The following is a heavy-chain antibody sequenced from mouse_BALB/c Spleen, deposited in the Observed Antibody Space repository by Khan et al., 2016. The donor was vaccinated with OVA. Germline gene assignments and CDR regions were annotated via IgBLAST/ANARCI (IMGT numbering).Heavy chain of an antibody. D-gene: IGHD1-1*01. V-gene: IGHV1-7*01. J-gene: IGHJ2*01. CDR3: SRSCLRWDFDY. CDR1: GYTFINYW. CDR2: INPSTGYT. Sequence: VQLQQSGAELAKPGASVKMSCTASGYTFINYWILWIKQRPGQGLEWIGYINPSTGYTAYNQNFKDKATLTADKSSSTAYMQLSSLTSDDSTVYYCSRSCLRWDFDYGGQGTTLTVSS.